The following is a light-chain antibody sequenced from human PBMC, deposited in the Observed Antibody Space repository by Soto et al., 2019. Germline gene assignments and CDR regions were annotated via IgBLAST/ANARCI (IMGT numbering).Light chain of an antibody. Sequence: EIVFTQSPVTLSVSPGERATLSCRASQSVSSNLAWYQQKHGQAPSLLIYGAFTRETGIPARFSGSGSGTEFTLTISSLQSEDFALYYCQQYNDWTLTFGQGTKVDIK. J-gene: IGKJ1*01. V-gene: IGKV3-15*01. CDR3: QQYNDWTLT. CDR2: GAF. CDR1: QSVSSN.